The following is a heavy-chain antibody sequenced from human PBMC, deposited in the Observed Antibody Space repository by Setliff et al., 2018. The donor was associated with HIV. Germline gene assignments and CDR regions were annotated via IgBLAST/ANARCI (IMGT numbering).Heavy chain of an antibody. Sequence: SETLSLTCAASADSIGTNHWWNWVRQPPGKGLEWIGEISQSGKTNYHPSLKSRITISMEASKTHFSLTLNSVTAADTAVYYCARAVAASATSVVDYWGQGIQVTVSS. V-gene: IGHV4-4*02. J-gene: IGHJ4*02. CDR2: ISQSGKT. CDR3: ARAVAASATSVVDY. D-gene: IGHD6-13*01. CDR1: ADSIGTNHW.